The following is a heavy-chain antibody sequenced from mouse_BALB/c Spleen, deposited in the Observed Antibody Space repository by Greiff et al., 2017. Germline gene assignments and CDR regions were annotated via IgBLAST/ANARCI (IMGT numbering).Heavy chain of an antibody. CDR2: ISSGGSYT. Sequence: EGKLVESGGGLVKPGGSLKLSCAASGFTFSSYTMSWVRQTPEKRLEWVATISSGGSYTYYPDSVKGRFTISSDNAKNTLYLQMSSLKSEDTAMYYCAREEDYYDYDDGFGDYWGQGTSVTVSS. CDR3: AREEDYYDYDDGFGDY. D-gene: IGHD2-4*01. CDR1: GFTFSSYT. J-gene: IGHJ4*01. V-gene: IGHV5-6-4*01.